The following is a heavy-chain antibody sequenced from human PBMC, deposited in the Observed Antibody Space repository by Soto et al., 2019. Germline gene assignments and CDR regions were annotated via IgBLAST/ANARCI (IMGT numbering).Heavy chain of an antibody. CDR3: ARASPRGRYFDWLIFPLGH. V-gene: IGHV3-20*04. CDR1: GFSFDDYG. D-gene: IGHD3-9*01. Sequence: LRLSCAASGFSFDDYGMSWVRQVPGKRLEWVAGINWNGRTKDYVDSVKGRFTISRDTAKSSVYLQMNSLRAEDTALYFCARASPRGRYFDWLIFPLGHWGQGTLVTVSS. CDR2: INWNGRTK. J-gene: IGHJ4*02.